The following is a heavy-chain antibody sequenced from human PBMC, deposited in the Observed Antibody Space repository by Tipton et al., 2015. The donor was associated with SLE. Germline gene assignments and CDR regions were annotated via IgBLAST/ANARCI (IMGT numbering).Heavy chain of an antibody. CDR1: GFTFSSYW. J-gene: IGHJ6*02. CDR2: IKQDGSEK. V-gene: IGHV3-7*04. D-gene: IGHD2-15*01. CDR3: AREQISGLQFFYYDDGMDV. Sequence: SLRLSCAASGFTFSSYWMSWVRQAPGKGLEWVANIKQDGSEKYYVDSVKGRFTISRDNAKNSLYLQMNSLRAEDTAVYYCAREQISGLQFFYYDDGMDVWGQGTTVTVSS.